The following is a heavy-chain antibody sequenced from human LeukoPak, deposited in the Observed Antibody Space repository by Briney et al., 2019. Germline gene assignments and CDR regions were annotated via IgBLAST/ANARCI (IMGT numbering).Heavy chain of an antibody. D-gene: IGHD5-18*01. CDR1: GFTFSSYA. CDR2: ISGSGGST. J-gene: IGHJ3*02. V-gene: IGHV3-23*01. Sequence: GGSLRLSCAASGFTFSSYAMSWVRQAPGKGLEWVSAISGSGGSTYYADSVKGRFTISRDNSKNTLYLQMNSLRAEVTAVYYCAKADSYGFWAFDIWGQGTMVTVSS. CDR3: AKADSYGFWAFDI.